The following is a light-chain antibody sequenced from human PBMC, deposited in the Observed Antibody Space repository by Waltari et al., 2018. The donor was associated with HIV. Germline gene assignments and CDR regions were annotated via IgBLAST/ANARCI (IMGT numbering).Light chain of an antibody. J-gene: IGKJ5*01. CDR1: QSLLYSDGNTY. V-gene: IGKV2-30*01. CDR3: MQGTHWPIT. Sequence: VVVTQSPLSLSVSLGQPASISCNSSQSLLYSDGNTYLNWFHQRPGQSPRRLIYRVSNRDSGVPDRFSGSGSGTDFTLKISRVEAEDVGVYYCMQGTHWPITFGQGTRLEIK. CDR2: RVS.